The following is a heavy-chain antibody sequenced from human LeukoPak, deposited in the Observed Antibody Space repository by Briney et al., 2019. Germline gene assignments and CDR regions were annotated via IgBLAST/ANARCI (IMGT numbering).Heavy chain of an antibody. CDR3: AREGAAADTHWFDP. CDR2: ISSGSSNI. Sequence: PGGSLRLSCAASGFRFSDYSMNWVRQAPGKGLEWVSYISSGSSNIYYADSVKGRFTISRDNAEKSLYLQMNSLRAEDTAVYYCAREGAAADTHWFDPWGQGTLVTVSS. CDR1: GFRFSDYS. J-gene: IGHJ5*02. D-gene: IGHD6-13*01. V-gene: IGHV3-48*01.